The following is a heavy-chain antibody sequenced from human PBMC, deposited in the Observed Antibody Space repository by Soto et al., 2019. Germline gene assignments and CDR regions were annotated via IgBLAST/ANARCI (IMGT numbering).Heavy chain of an antibody. Sequence: SETLSLTCTVSGGSISSGDYYWSWIRQPPGKGLEWIGYIYYSGSTYYNPSLKSRVTISVDTSKNQFSLKLSSVTAADTAVYYCARVGPMVRGVIVDYWGQGTPVTVYS. D-gene: IGHD3-10*01. CDR3: ARVGPMVRGVIVDY. CDR1: GGSISSGDYY. CDR2: IYYSGST. J-gene: IGHJ4*02. V-gene: IGHV4-30-4*01.